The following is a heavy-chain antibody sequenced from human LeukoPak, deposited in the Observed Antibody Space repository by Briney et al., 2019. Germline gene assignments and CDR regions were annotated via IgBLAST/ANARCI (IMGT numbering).Heavy chain of an antibody. CDR3: ARDQDPGAFDI. CDR1: SYTLTNYG. Sequence: ASVKVSCKASSYTLTNYGISWVRQAPGQGLEWMGWISAYNGNTNYAQNLQGRVTMTTDTSTNTAYMELGSLRSDDTAVYYCARDQDPGAFDIWGQGTMATVSS. CDR2: ISAYNGNT. V-gene: IGHV1-18*01. J-gene: IGHJ3*02.